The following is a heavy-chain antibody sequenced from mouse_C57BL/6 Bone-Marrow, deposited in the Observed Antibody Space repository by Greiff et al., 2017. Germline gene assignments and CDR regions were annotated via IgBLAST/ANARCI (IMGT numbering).Heavy chain of an antibody. CDR1: GYTFTSYW. CDR2: IDPSDSYT. CDR3: ARRKFCFRTVDY. J-gene: IGHJ2*01. V-gene: IGHV1-69*01. Sequence: SGAELVMPGASVKLSCKASGYTFTSYWMHWVKQRPGQGLAWIGEIDPSDSYTNYNHKFKGKSTLTVDKSSSTAYMQLSSLTSEDSAVYYSARRKFCFRTVDYWGQGNTLTVSS.